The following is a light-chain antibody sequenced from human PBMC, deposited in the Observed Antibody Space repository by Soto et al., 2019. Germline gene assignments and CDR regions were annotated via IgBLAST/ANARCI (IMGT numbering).Light chain of an antibody. CDR3: QQYNNWPPIT. V-gene: IGKV3-15*01. CDR1: QGVSGN. CDR2: AAS. Sequence: EIVMTQSPATLSVSPGERATLSCRASQGVSGNLAWYQQKPGQAPRLLIYAASTRATGIPARFSGSGSGTEFTLTISSLQSEDFAVDCCQQYNNWPPITFGPGTQVDIK. J-gene: IGKJ3*01.